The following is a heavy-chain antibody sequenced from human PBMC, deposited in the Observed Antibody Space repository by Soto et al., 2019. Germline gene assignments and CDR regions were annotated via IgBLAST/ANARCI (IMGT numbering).Heavy chain of an antibody. J-gene: IGHJ4*02. D-gene: IGHD6-6*01. CDR3: EASIAARLYFDY. V-gene: IGHV1-24*01. CDR2: FDPEDGET. CDR1: GYTLTELS. Sequence: ASVKVSCKVSGYTLTELSMHWVRQAPGKGLEWMGGFDPEDGETIYAQKFQGRVTMTEDTSTDTAYMELSSLRSEDTAVYYCEASIAARLYFDYWGQGTLVTVSS.